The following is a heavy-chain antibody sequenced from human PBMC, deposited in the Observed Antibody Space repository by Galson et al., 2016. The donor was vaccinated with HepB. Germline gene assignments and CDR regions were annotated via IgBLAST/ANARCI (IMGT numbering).Heavy chain of an antibody. V-gene: IGHV3-7*03. Sequence: SRRLSCEASGFTFSSYWMTWVRQAPGRGLEWVANIKQDGSEKYYVESVKGRFTISRDNAKNSLYLQMNSLRAEDTAVYYCAGALVSFHDSSGYYSVMPHDAFDIWGQGTVVTVSS. D-gene: IGHD3-22*01. CDR3: AGALVSFHDSSGYYSVMPHDAFDI. CDR1: GFTFSSYW. J-gene: IGHJ3*02. CDR2: IKQDGSEK.